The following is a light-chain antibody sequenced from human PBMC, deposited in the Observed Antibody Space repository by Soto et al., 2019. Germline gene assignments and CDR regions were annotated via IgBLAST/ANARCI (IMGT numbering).Light chain of an antibody. CDR3: SSHAGSIYNV. Sequence: SVLTKPPSASGSPGQSVTMSCTGTSRDVGAYNYVSWYQQHPGKAPKLKIYVISTRASGVPYRFSGSQSGNTAFLLVYGLQAEDYADYYCSSHAGSIYNVFGTGTKVTVL. V-gene: IGLV2-8*01. J-gene: IGLJ1*01. CDR1: SRDVGAYNY. CDR2: VIS.